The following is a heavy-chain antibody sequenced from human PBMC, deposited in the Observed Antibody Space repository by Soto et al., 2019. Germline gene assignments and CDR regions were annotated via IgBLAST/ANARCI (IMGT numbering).Heavy chain of an antibody. CDR1: GGSISSSSYY. CDR3: ARHPRFEP. CDR2: IYYSGST. J-gene: IGHJ5*02. V-gene: IGHV4-39*01. Sequence: SETLSLTCTVSGGSISSSSYYWGWIRQPPGKGLEWIGSIYYSGSTYYNPSLKSRVTISVDTSKNQFSLKLSSVTTADTAVYYCARHPRFEPWGQGTLVTVSS.